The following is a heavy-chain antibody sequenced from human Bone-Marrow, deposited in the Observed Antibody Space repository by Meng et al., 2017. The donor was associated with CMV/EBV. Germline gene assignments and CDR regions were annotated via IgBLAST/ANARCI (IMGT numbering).Heavy chain of an antibody. CDR3: AKDHYYGSRPYYYYYGMDV. CDR2: ISGSGGSK. J-gene: IGHJ6*02. D-gene: IGHD3-22*01. Sequence: GESLKISCAASGFTFSSYAMSWVRQAPGKGLEWVSAISGSGGSKYYADSVKGRFTISRDNSKNTLYLQMNSLRAEDQAVYYCAKDHYYGSRPYYYYYGMDVWGQGTTVTVSS. CDR1: GFTFSSYA. V-gene: IGHV3-23*01.